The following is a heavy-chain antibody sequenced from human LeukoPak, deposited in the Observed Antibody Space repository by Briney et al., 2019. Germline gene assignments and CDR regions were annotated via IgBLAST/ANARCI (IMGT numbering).Heavy chain of an antibody. CDR2: IKQDGSEK. V-gene: IGHV3-7*04. J-gene: IGHJ4*02. CDR3: ARDGTYTDYDPDFDI. Sequence: PGVSLRLSCAASGFTFSRLWMSWVRQAPGKGLEWVANIKQDGSEKYYVDSVKGRFTISRDNAKNSLYLQMNSLRAEDTAVFYCARDGTYTDYDPDFDIWGQGTLVTVSS. CDR1: GFTFSRLW. D-gene: IGHD5-12*01.